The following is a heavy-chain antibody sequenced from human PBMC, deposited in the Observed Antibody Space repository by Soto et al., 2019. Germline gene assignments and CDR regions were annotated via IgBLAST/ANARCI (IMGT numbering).Heavy chain of an antibody. CDR1: GGSISSSNYH. V-gene: IGHV4-39*01. D-gene: IGHD1-26*01. J-gene: IGHJ4*02. CDR2: MYYSGSS. Sequence: QLQLQESGPGLVKPSETLSLTCTVSGGSISSSNYHWGWIRQPPGKGLEGIGSMYYSGSSHYNPSRKRRVTLPLDTSKHRLSLTVTSVTAAATAVYHCARHVGNSPPGSWGQGTLVTVSS. CDR3: ARHVGNSPPGS.